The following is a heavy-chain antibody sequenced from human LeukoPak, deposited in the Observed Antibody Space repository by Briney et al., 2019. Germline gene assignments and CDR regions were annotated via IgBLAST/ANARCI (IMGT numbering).Heavy chain of an antibody. V-gene: IGHV3-23*01. CDR1: GFTFSSYA. CDR2: ISGSGGST. J-gene: IGHJ4*02. Sequence: GGSLRLSCAASGFTFSSYAMSWVRQAPGKGLEWVSAISGSGGSTYYADSVKGRFTISRDDSKNTLYLQMNSLKTEDTAVYYCTTGPVTTVTTRSDYWGQGTLVTVSS. D-gene: IGHD4-17*01. CDR3: TTGPVTTVTTRSDY.